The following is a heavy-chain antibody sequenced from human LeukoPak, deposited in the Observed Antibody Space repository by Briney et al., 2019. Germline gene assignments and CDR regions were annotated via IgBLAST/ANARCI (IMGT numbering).Heavy chain of an antibody. J-gene: IGHJ4*02. Sequence: SQTLSLTCTVSGGSISSGDYYWSWIRQPPGKGLEWIGYIHYSGSTYYNPSLKSRVTISVDTSKNQFSLKLSSVTAADTAVYYCARTPTVWGSYRYTSDYWGQGTLVTVSS. D-gene: IGHD3-16*02. CDR1: GGSISSGDYY. V-gene: IGHV4-30-4*08. CDR2: IHYSGST. CDR3: ARTPTVWGSYRYTSDY.